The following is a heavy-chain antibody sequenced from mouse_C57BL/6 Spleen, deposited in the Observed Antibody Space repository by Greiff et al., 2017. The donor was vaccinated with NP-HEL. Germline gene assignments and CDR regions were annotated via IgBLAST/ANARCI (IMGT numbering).Heavy chain of an antibody. Sequence: EVQLQQSGPGLVKPSQSLSLTCSVTGYSITSGYYWNWIRQFPGDKLEWMGYISYDGSNNYNPSLKNRISITRDTSKNQFFLKLNSVTTEDTATYYWARDSSGYGGFAYWGQGTLVTVSA. V-gene: IGHV3-6*01. J-gene: IGHJ3*01. CDR1: GYSITSGYY. CDR3: ARDSSGYGGFAY. CDR2: ISYDGSN. D-gene: IGHD3-2*02.